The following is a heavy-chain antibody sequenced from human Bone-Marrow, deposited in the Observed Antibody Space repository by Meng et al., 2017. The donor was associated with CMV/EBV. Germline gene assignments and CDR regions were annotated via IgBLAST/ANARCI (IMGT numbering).Heavy chain of an antibody. CDR3: ARNHGKSDFDY. J-gene: IGHJ4*02. Sequence: LHCAGVGGSISGSDWWTWVRQPPGKGLEWIGEISHSGRTNYTPSLKSRVTISVDKSKTQFSLKVSSVTAADTAVYYCARNHGKSDFDYWGQGTLVTVSS. D-gene: IGHD1-14*01. CDR2: ISHSGRT. CDR1: GGSISGSDW. V-gene: IGHV4-4*02.